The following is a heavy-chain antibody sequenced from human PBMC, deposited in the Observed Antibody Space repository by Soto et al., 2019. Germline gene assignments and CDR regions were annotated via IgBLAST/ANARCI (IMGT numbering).Heavy chain of an antibody. V-gene: IGHV1-8*01. Sequence: QVQLGQSGAEVKKPGASVKVSFKAYGYTFTCYDFNWVRQASGQGPEWQGWMKPVSGETGYSQKFQGRVTITSDTSISPGYMELGSLRFEDTAVYFRARGPRKWGLYFLGQGTQGTVPS. CDR2: MKPVSGET. D-gene: IGHD7-27*01. CDR3: ARGPRKWGLYF. CDR1: GYTFTCYD. J-gene: IGHJ4*02.